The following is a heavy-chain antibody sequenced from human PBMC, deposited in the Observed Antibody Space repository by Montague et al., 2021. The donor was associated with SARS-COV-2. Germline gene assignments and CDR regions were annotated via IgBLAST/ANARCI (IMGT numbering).Heavy chain of an antibody. D-gene: IGHD4-11*01. CDR1: GDSVASNNYY. Sequence: SETLSLTCNVSGDSVASNNYYWGWLRQPPGRGLEWIASVFHTGEAFYNSSLKSRSSISVDTATNQVSLKLTSVSGADTALYFCARNLPPATIFTVVTHFDFWGHGTRVTVS. CDR3: ARNLPPATIFTVVTHFDF. V-gene: IGHV4-39*01. J-gene: IGHJ4*01. CDR2: VFHTGEA.